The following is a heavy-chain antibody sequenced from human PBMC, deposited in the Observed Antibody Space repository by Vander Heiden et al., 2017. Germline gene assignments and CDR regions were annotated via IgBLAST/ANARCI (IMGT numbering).Heavy chain of an antibody. D-gene: IGHD1-26*01. J-gene: IGHJ4*02. V-gene: IGHV3-7*01. Sequence: GVWLVQPGGSLRLSCAASGFTFSSYWMSWVRQDPGKGLEWVANIKQDGSENYYVDSVKGRFTISRDNAKNSLYLQMNSLRAEDTAVYYCARDGRELLLDYWGQGTLVTVSS. CDR3: ARDGRELLLDY. CDR1: GFTFSSYW. CDR2: IKQDGSEN.